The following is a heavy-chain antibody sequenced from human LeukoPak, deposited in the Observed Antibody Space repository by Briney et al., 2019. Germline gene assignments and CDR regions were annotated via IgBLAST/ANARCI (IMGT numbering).Heavy chain of an antibody. CDR3: AKPGGPGIAARGAFDL. CDR1: GFTFSNFA. V-gene: IGHV3-23*01. CDR2: ISGPGTST. J-gene: IGHJ3*01. D-gene: IGHD6-25*01. Sequence: GGSLRLSCAASGFTFSNFALNWVRQAPGKGLEWVSAISGPGTSTYYTDSVKGRFTLPRDNSKNTLYLQMNSLRVDDTAVYYCAKPGGPGIAARGAFDLWGQGTMVTVSS.